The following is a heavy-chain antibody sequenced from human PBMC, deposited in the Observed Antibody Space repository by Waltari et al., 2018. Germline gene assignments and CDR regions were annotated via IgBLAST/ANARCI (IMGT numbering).Heavy chain of an antibody. Sequence: EVQLVQSGAEVKKPGESLKISCQGSGYSFARYWIGWVRQMPGKGLEWMGFSYPGDSSTKYSPSFQGQVTISVDTSISTAYLQWSSLKASDTAMYFCARQNIHSYGYGYFDYWGQGTLVTVSS. V-gene: IGHV5-51*01. CDR3: ARQNIHSYGYGYFDY. D-gene: IGHD5-18*01. CDR2: SYPGDSST. J-gene: IGHJ4*02. CDR1: GYSFARYW.